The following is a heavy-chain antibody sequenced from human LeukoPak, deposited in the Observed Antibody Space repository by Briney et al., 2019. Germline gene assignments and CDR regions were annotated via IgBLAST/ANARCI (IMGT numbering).Heavy chain of an antibody. CDR3: ARSIAVAGTLVD. Sequence: GGSLRLSCAASGFTASGNYMSWVRQAPGKGLEWVSIIYSGGSTYYTDSVKGRFTISRDNSKNTLYLQMNSLRAEDTAVYYCARSIAVAGTLVDWGQGTLVTVSS. CDR1: GFTASGNY. J-gene: IGHJ4*02. D-gene: IGHD6-19*01. V-gene: IGHV3-53*01. CDR2: IYSGGST.